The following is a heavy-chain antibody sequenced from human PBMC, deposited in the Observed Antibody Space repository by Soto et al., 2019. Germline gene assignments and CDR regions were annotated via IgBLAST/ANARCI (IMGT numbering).Heavy chain of an antibody. Sequence: EVQLVESGGRLVKPGGSLRLSCAASGFDLSRYSIGWVRQAPGKGLEWVSFIFNYDESQYYADSVKGRFAISRDNAKNSVYLTMNSLRAEDTAVYYCAREEGYCSSGSCFRSAFDLWGQGTVVTVSS. CDR3: AREEGYCSSGSCFRSAFDL. CDR1: GFDLSRYS. V-gene: IGHV3-21*01. D-gene: IGHD2-15*01. J-gene: IGHJ3*01. CDR2: IFNYDESQ.